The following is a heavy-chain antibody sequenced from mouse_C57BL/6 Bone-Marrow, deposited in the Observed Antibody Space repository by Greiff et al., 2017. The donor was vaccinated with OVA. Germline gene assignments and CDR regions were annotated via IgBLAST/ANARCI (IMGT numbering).Heavy chain of an antibody. CDR2: IDPSDSYT. D-gene: IGHD2-10*02. CDR3: ARAGGYGNSYAMDY. V-gene: IGHV1-69*01. Sequence: VQLQQSGAELVMPGASVKLSCKASGYTFTSYWMHWVKQRPGQGLEWIGEIDPSDSYTNYNQKFKGKSTLTVDKSSSTAYMQLSSLTSEDSAVYYCARAGGYGNSYAMDYWGQGTSVTVSS. CDR1: GYTFTSYW. J-gene: IGHJ4*01.